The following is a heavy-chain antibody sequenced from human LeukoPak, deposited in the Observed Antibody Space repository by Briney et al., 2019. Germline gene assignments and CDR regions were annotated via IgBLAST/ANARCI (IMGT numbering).Heavy chain of an antibody. D-gene: IGHD3-3*02. CDR2: ISHSGST. V-gene: IGHV4-38-2*02. CDR3: ARLRRSRLAEFDY. Sequence: SETLSLTCTVSGYSISSGYYWGWIRQPPGKGLKWIGCISHSGSTYYNPSLKSRVTISVDTSKNQFSLKLSSLTAADTAVYYCARLRRSRLAEFDYWGQGTLVTVSS. J-gene: IGHJ4*02. CDR1: GYSISSGYY.